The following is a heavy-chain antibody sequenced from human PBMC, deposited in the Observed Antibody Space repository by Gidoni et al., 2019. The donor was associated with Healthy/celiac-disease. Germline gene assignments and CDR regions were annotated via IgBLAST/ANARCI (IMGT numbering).Heavy chain of an antibody. CDR1: GDSVSSNSAA. J-gene: IGHJ6*03. D-gene: IGHD3-10*01. CDR3: ARAPQGVTMVRGVIRYYYYYYMDV. CDR2: TYYRSKWYN. Sequence: QVQLQQSGPGLVKPSQTLSLTCAISGDSVSSNSAAWNWIRQSPSRGLEWLGRTYYRSKWYNDYAVSVKSRITINPDTSKNQFSLQLNSVTPEDTAVYYCARAPQGVTMVRGVIRYYYYYYMDVWGKGTTVTVSS. V-gene: IGHV6-1*01.